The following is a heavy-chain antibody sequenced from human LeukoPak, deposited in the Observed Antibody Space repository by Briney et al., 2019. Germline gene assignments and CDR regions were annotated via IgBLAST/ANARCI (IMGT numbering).Heavy chain of an antibody. V-gene: IGHV4-39*01. Sequence: SETLSLTCTVSGGSISSSSYYWGWIRQPPGKGLEWIGSIYYSGSTYYNPSLKSRVTISVDTSKNQFSLKLSSVTAADTAVYYCARGPFDYWGQGTLVTVSS. CDR3: ARGPFDY. CDR2: IYYSGST. J-gene: IGHJ4*02. CDR1: GGSISSSSYY.